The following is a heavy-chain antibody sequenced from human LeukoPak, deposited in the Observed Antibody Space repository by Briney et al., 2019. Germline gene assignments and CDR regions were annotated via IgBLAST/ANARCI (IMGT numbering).Heavy chain of an antibody. CDR3: ARFSGYIYGYDY. V-gene: IGHV4-39*01. D-gene: IGHD5-18*01. J-gene: IGHJ4*02. CDR2: TYNSWRN. CDR1: GGSISSSSSY. Sequence: PSETLSLTCTVSGGSISSSSSYWGWIRQPPGKALEWIGTTYNSWRNYYNPSLKSRVTISGDTSKNQFSLKVTSVTAADTAVYYCARFSGYIYGYDYWGQGTLVTVSS.